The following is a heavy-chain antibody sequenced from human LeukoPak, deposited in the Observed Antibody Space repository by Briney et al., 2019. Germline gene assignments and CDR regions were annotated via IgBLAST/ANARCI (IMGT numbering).Heavy chain of an antibody. CDR3: ARIFRDGYNYVDY. V-gene: IGHV1-2*02. D-gene: IGHD5-24*01. CDR2: INPNSGGT. Sequence: ASVKGSCKASGYTFTGYYMHWVRHAPGQGLEWMGWINPNSGGTNYAQKFQGRVTMTRDTSISTAYMELSRLRSDDTAVYYCARIFRDGYNYVDYWGQGTLVTVSS. J-gene: IGHJ4*02. CDR1: GYTFTGYY.